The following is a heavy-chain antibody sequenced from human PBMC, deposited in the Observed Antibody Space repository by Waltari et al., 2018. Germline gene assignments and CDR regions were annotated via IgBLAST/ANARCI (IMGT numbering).Heavy chain of an antibody. J-gene: IGHJ2*01. CDR3: ATSGIAVAGTLFDL. CDR2: FDPEDGET. Sequence: QVQLVQSGAEVKKPGASVKVSCKVSGYTLTELSRHWVRQAPGKGLEWMGGFDPEDGETVYAQKFQGRVTMTEDTSTDTAYMELSSLRSEDTAVYYCATSGIAVAGTLFDLWGRGTLVTVSS. D-gene: IGHD6-19*01. V-gene: IGHV1-24*01. CDR1: GYTLTELS.